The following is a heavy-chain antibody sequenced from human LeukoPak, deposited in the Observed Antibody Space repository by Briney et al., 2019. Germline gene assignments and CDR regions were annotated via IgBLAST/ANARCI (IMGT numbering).Heavy chain of an antibody. CDR1: GYTFTSYG. Sequence: GASVKVSCKASGYTFTSYGISWVRQAPGQGLEWMGWISAYNGNTNYAQKLQGRATMTTDTSTSTAYMELRSLRSDDTAVYYCASGINTCSGGSRYSDYYYGMDVWGQGTTVTVSS. J-gene: IGHJ6*02. V-gene: IGHV1-18*01. CDR2: ISAYNGNT. D-gene: IGHD2-15*01. CDR3: ASGINTCSGGSRYSDYYYGMDV.